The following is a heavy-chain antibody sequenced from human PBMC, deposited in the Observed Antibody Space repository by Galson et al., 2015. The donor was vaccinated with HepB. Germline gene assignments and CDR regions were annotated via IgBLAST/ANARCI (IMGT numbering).Heavy chain of an antibody. CDR1: GFTFSSYS. J-gene: IGHJ4*02. V-gene: IGHV3-23*01. Sequence: SLRLSCAASGFTFSSYSMTWVRRAPGKGLEWVSSIKGNGGNKYYVDSVKGRFTISRDNAKNTVYLEINSLRAEDTAVYYCANPIRNWNVRLWGPGTLVTVSS. CDR3: ANPIRNWNVRL. CDR2: IKGNGGNK. D-gene: IGHD1-1*01.